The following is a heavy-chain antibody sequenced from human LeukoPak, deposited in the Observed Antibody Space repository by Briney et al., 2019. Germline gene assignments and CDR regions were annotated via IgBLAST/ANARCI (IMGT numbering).Heavy chain of an antibody. CDR1: GHSFNNFW. Sequence: GESLKISCKGSGHSFNNFWIGWVRQLPGKGLEWMGIFYPGDSDTRYSPSFQGQITISADKSISTAYLQWSSLKASDTAIYYCARVVLWFGELSPRYFDFWGQGTLVTVSS. CDR3: ARVVLWFGELSPRYFDF. D-gene: IGHD3-10*01. J-gene: IGHJ4*02. V-gene: IGHV5-51*01. CDR2: FYPGDSDT.